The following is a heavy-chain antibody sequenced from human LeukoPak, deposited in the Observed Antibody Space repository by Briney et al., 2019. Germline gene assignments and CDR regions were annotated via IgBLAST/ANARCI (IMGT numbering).Heavy chain of an antibody. CDR3: ARGPLGVLRYFDPMLA. V-gene: IGHV3-30*04. D-gene: IGHD3-9*01. CDR2: ISYDGSNK. CDR1: GFTFSSYA. Sequence: PGGSLRLSCAASGFTFSSYAMHWVRQAPGKGLEWVAVISYDGSNKYYADSVKGRFTISRDNSKNTLYLQMNSLRSEDTAVYYCARGPLGVLRYFDPMLAWGQGTLVTVSS. J-gene: IGHJ5*02.